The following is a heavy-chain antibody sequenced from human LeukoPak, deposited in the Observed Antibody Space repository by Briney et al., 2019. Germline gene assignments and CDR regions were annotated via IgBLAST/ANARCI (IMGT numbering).Heavy chain of an antibody. CDR2: IYYSGST. CDR1: GGSVSSPDYY. D-gene: IGHD3-10*01. J-gene: IGHJ3*02. V-gene: IGHV4-31*03. CDR3: ARWIPRVHAFDI. Sequence: PSETLSLTCTVSGGSVSSPDYYWSWIRQHPGKGLEWIGYIYYSGSTYYNPSLKSRVTISVDTSKNQFSLKLSSVTAADTAVYYCARWIPRVHAFDIWGQGTMVTVSS.